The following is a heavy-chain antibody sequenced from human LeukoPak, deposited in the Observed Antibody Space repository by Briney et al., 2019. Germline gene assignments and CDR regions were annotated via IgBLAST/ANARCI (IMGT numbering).Heavy chain of an antibody. J-gene: IGHJ4*02. CDR2: TYYRSKWYN. CDR1: GDSVSSNSAA. CDR3: ARDRYYYGSGSSYYFDY. V-gene: IGHV6-1*01. Sequence: SQTLPLTCAISGDSVSSNSAAWNWIRQSPSRGLEWLGRTYYRSKWYNDYAVSVKSRITINPDTSKNQFSLQLNSVTPEDTAVYYCARDRYYYGSGSSYYFDYWGQGTLVTVSS. D-gene: IGHD3-10*01.